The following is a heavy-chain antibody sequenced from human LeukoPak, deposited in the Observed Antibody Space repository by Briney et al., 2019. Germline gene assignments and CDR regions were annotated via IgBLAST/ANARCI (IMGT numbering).Heavy chain of an antibody. Sequence: GGSLRLSCAASGFTFNTYAMSWVRQAPWERLQWVSGISDSGGNTYYADSVRGRFTISRDNSKNTLYLQMNSLRAEDTAVYYCARHRSSWLIDYWGQGTLVTVSS. J-gene: IGHJ4*02. CDR3: ARHRSSWLIDY. D-gene: IGHD6-6*01. V-gene: IGHV3-23*01. CDR2: ISDSGGNT. CDR1: GFTFNTYA.